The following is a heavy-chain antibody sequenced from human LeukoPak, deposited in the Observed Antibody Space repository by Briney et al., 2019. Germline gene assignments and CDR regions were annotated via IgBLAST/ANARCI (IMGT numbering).Heavy chain of an antibody. CDR1: GGSINSSSSYY. D-gene: IGHD2-21*02. J-gene: IGHJ4*02. Sequence: SETLSLTCAVSGGSINSSSSYYWGWLRQPPGKGLEWLGSIYYSGSNYHNPSLKSRVTISVDTSKNQFSLKLSSVTAADTAVYYCARDLESYCGGDCPLFDYWGQGTLVTVSS. V-gene: IGHV4-39*02. CDR2: IYYSGSN. CDR3: ARDLESYCGGDCPLFDY.